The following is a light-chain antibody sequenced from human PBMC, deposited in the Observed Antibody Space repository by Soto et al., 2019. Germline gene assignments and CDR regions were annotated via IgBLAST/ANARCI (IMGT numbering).Light chain of an antibody. CDR3: QQYNNCPQST. Sequence: EIVMTQSPSTLSVSPGERATISCRASQSVSSNLAWYQQKPGQAPRLLIYGASTRATGIPVRFSGSGSGTELTLTLSSMQSEDFAVYYCQQYNNCPQSTFGQGTRLEIK. CDR2: GAS. V-gene: IGKV3-15*01. CDR1: QSVSSN. J-gene: IGKJ5*01.